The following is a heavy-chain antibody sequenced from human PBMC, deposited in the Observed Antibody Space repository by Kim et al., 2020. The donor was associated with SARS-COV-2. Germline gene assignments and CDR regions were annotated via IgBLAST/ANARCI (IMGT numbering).Heavy chain of an antibody. CDR1: GFTFRSHA. J-gene: IGHJ4*02. CDR3: AKGGGYSHDFPLGY. D-gene: IGHD5-18*01. V-gene: IGHV3-30*12. CDR2: ISYDGTNK. Sequence: GGSLRLSCEGSGFTFRSHALHWVRQAPGKGLEWLTVISYDGTNKYYADSVKGRFTISRDDSRKTLFLEVDSLRAEDTAVYYCAKGGGYSHDFPLGYWGRGTLVTV.